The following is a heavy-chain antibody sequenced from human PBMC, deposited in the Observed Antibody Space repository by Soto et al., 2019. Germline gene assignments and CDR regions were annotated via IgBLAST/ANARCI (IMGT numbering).Heavy chain of an antibody. CDR3: VRDFHSGSYFFDY. CDR1: AFFFSSYA. CDR2: ISTDGSNK. V-gene: IGHV3-30-3*01. D-gene: IGHD1-26*01. J-gene: IGHJ4*02. Sequence: PWGSLRLSCAASAFFFSSYAIHLFRHTPSQGLEWVAVISTDGSNKFYADSVKGRFNISRDNSKNTLYLEMTSLREEDTAMYYCVRDFHSGSYFFDYWGQGTLVTVSS.